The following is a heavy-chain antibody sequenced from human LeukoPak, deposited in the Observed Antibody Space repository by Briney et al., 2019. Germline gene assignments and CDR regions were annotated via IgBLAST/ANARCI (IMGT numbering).Heavy chain of an antibody. CDR1: GFTVSSNY. CDR2: IYSGGST. Sequence: PGGSLRLSCAASGFTVSSNYMSWVRQAPGKGLEWVSVIYSGGSTYYADSVKGRFTISRDNAKNSLYLQMNSLRAEDTALYYCAKDIARKIVGATWYYYGMDVWGQGTTVTVSS. D-gene: IGHD1-26*01. V-gene: IGHV3-53*05. J-gene: IGHJ6*02. CDR3: AKDIARKIVGATWYYYGMDV.